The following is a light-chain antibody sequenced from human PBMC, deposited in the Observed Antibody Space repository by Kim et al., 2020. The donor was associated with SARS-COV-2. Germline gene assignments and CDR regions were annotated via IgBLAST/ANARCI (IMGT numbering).Light chain of an antibody. CDR1: SSDVGGYNY. V-gene: IGLV2-14*03. CDR2: DVS. CDR3: NSYTNSSTLV. Sequence: QSALTQPASVSGSPGQSITISCTGTSSDVGGYNYVSWYQQHPGKAPKLMIYDVSKRPSGVSNRFSGSKSGNTASLTISGLQAEDEADYYCNSYTNSSTLVFGGGTQLTVL. J-gene: IGLJ2*01.